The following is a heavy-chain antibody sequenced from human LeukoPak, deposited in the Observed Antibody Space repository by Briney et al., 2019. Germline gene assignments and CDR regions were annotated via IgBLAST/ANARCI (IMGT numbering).Heavy chain of an antibody. CDR3: TTDGVGVEGATYDN. CDR2: MNPHSGNT. V-gene: IGHV1-8*03. J-gene: IGHJ4*02. Sequence: ASVKVSCKASGGTFSSYAISWVRQATGQGLEWMGWMNPHSGNTGYAQKFLGRITLTRNTSTSMAYMELTSLKSEDTAVYYCTTDGVGVEGATYDNWGQGTLVSVSS. D-gene: IGHD1-26*01. CDR1: GGTFSSYA.